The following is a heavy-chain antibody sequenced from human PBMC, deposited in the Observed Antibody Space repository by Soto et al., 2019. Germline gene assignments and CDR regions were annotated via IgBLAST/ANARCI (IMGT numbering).Heavy chain of an antibody. CDR3: ARGQLTGYYGSGSYYNIDY. Sequence: ASVKVSCKASGGICSSYAISWVRQAPGQGLEWMGGIIPIFGTANYAQNFQGRVTITADESTSTAYMELSSLRSEDTAVYYCARGQLTGYYGSGSYYNIDYWGQGTLVTVSS. V-gene: IGHV1-69*13. J-gene: IGHJ4*02. D-gene: IGHD3-10*01. CDR1: GGICSSYA. CDR2: IIPIFGTA.